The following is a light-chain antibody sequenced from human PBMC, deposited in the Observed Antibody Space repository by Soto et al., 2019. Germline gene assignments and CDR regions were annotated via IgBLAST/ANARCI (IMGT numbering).Light chain of an antibody. CDR1: SSDVGGYRY. J-gene: IGLJ2*01. V-gene: IGLV2-14*01. Sequence: QSALTQPASVSGSPGQSITISCTGTSSDVGGYRYVSWYQHHPGKAPKLLIYEVTYRPSGVSNRFSGSKSGNTASLTISGLQAEDEADYYCSSYTSSSTLVLFGGGTKVTVL. CDR3: SSYTSSSTLVL. CDR2: EVT.